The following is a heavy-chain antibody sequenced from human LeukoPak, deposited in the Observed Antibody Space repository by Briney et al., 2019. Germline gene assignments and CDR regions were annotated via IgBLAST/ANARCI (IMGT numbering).Heavy chain of an antibody. CDR1: GASISSYY. Sequence: KPSETLSLTCSVSGASISSYYWTCIRQPPGKGLEWIGYIYYSGSTNYNPSLQSRVTISVDTSKNQFSLKLTSVTAADSAVYYCARHGRAGGDYWGQGTLVTVSS. CDR3: ARHGRAGGDY. V-gene: IGHV4-59*08. D-gene: IGHD6-13*01. CDR2: IYYSGST. J-gene: IGHJ4*02.